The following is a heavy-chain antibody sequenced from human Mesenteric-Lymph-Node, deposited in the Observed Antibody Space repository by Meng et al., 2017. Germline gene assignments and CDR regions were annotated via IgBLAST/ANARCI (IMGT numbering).Heavy chain of an antibody. D-gene: IGHD2-15*01. Sequence: QGHRRQSGPEVEKPGASVRVSCKASGYTFGSYGICWVRQAPGQGLEWMGWFVNYVDTYPAPKFQGRVTMTTDTHTNTAFMELRSLTSDDTAVYYCASGTPGRSYCDYWGQGTLVTVSS. J-gene: IGHJ4*02. CDR3: ASGTPGRSYCDY. CDR1: GYTFGSYG. CDR2: FVNYVDT. V-gene: IGHV1-18*01.